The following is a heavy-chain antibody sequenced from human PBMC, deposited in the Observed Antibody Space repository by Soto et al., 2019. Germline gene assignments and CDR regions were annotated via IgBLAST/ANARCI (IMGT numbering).Heavy chain of an antibody. J-gene: IGHJ4*02. Sequence: ASVEVSCKASCYTSTRYGISWVRQAPGQGLEWMGWISAYNGNTNYAQKFQGRVTMTTDTSTSTAYMELRSLRSDDTAVYYCARDPIAVATRIDYWGQGTLVTVSS. CDR1: CYTSTRYG. V-gene: IGHV1-18*01. CDR2: ISAYNGNT. D-gene: IGHD6-19*01. CDR3: ARDPIAVATRIDY.